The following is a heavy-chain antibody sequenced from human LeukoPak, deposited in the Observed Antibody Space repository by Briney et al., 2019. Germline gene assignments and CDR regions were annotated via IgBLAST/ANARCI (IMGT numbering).Heavy chain of an antibody. J-gene: IGHJ1*01. Sequence: SGTLSLTCPGTRGSISSYYWSWIRQPAGKGLEWIGYIYDSGSTNYNPSLKSRVTISVDTSKNQSSLKLSSVTAADTAVYYCARQIDAYFQHWGQGTLVTVSS. CDR1: RGSISSYY. V-gene: IGHV4-59*08. CDR3: ARQIDAYFQH. CDR2: IYDSGST. D-gene: IGHD2/OR15-2a*01.